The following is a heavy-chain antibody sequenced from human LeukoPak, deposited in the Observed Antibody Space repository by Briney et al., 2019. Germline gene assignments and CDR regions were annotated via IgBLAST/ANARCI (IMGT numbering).Heavy chain of an antibody. CDR3: ARSVMTGSTTRAFDM. V-gene: IGHV3-21*01. J-gene: IGHJ3*02. CDR2: ISSSSSHI. D-gene: IGHD2/OR15-2a*01. CDR1: GFTFSSYS. Sequence: GGSLRLSCAASGFTFSSYSMNWVRQAPGKGLEWVSSISSSSSHIFYADSVKGRFTISRDNARNALDLQMSSLRAEDAAVYYCARSVMTGSTTRAFDMWGQGTMVTVSS.